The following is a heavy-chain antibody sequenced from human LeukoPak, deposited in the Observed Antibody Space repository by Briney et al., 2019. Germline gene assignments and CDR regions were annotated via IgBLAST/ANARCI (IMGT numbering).Heavy chain of an antibody. V-gene: IGHV3-30*02. CDR3: AKDSSSRSRGASLDY. Sequence: PGGSLRLSCAASGFTSSSYGMHWVRQAPGKGLEWVAFIRYDGSNKYYADSVKGRFTISRDNSKNTLYLQMNSLRAEDTAVYYCAKDSSSRSRGASLDYWGQGTLVTVSS. CDR1: GFTSSSYG. J-gene: IGHJ4*02. D-gene: IGHD6-13*01. CDR2: IRYDGSNK.